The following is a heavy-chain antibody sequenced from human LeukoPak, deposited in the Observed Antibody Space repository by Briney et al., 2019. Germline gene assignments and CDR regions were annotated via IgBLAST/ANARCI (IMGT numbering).Heavy chain of an antibody. CDR3: ARGIVVSPAAPYSWFDP. D-gene: IGHD2-2*01. J-gene: IGHJ5*02. Sequence: GGSLRLSCAASGFTFSTYAMSWVRQAPGKGLERLSAISDNGGSKHYADSVKGRFTISRDNSENTLYLQMNSLRAEDTAVYYCARGIVVSPAAPYSWFDPRGQGTLVIVSS. CDR2: ISDNGGSK. CDR1: GFTFSTYA. V-gene: IGHV3-23*01.